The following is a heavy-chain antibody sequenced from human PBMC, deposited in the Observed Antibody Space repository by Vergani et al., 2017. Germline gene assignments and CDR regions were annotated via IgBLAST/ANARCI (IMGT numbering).Heavy chain of an antibody. J-gene: IGHJ3*01. CDR3: VHRLEHFDWDGAFDV. Sequence: QITLRESGPTLVKPTQTLTLTCTFSGFSLTTGGEGVGWLRQPPGRALEWVVFVYWNDDERYSPSLKRRVTITKDTSKNEVILTMVTMDPVDRATYYCVHRLEHFDWDGAFDVWGPGTMVAVSS. D-gene: IGHD3-9*01. CDR1: GFSLTTGGEG. CDR2: VYWNDDE. V-gene: IGHV2-5*01.